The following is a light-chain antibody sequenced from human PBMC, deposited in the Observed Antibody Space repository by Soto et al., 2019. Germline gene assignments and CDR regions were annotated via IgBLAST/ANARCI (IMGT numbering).Light chain of an antibody. J-gene: IGLJ2*01. CDR3: TSYTSSSTLV. V-gene: IGLV2-14*01. Sequence: QSALTQPASVSGSPGQSITISCTGTISDVGGYNYVSWYQQHPGKAPKRMIYDVSNRPSGVSNRFSGSKSGNTASLTISGLQAEDEADYYCTSYTSSSTLVFGGGTKVTVL. CDR2: DVS. CDR1: ISDVGGYNY.